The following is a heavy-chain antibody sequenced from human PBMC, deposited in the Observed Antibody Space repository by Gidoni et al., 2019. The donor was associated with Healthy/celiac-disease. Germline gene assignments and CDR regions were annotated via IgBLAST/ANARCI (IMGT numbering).Heavy chain of an antibody. CDR1: GGSIRSSSYY. CDR2: IYYSGST. CDR3: ASHGSSGWYYFDY. V-gene: IGHV4-39*01. Sequence: QLQLQESGPGLVKPSETLSLTCTVSGGSIRSSSYYWGWIRQPPGKGLEWIGSIYYSGSTYYNPSLKSRVTISVDTSKNQFSLKLSSVTAADTAVYYCASHGSSGWYYFDYWGQGTLVTVSS. D-gene: IGHD6-19*01. J-gene: IGHJ4*02.